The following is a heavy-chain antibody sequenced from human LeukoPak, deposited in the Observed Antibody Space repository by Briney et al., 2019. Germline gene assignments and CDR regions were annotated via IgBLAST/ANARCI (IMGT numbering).Heavy chain of an antibody. V-gene: IGHV5-51*01. CDR3: ASIRGVPARPGNDAFDI. CDR2: IYPGDSDT. J-gene: IGHJ3*02. Sequence: GESLKISCKGSGYSFTSYWIGWVRQMPGKGLEWMGIIYPGDSDTRYSPSFQGQVTISADKSISTAYLQWSSLKASDTAMYYCASIRGVPARPGNDAFDIWGQGTMVTVSS. D-gene: IGHD6-6*01. CDR1: GYSFTSYW.